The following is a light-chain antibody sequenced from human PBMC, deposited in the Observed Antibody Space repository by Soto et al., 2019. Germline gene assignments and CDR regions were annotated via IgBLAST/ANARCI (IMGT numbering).Light chain of an antibody. CDR3: HQTNTLPLT. CDR2: NAS. V-gene: IGKV1-12*01. CDR1: RDIHTW. Sequence: DFQMTQSPSSVSASVGDRVTITCRASRDIHTWLAWYQQKPGKAPKLLIYNASTLQSGVPSRFSGGGSGTDFILTISNLQPEDFATYYCHQTNTLPLTFGGGTKVEI. J-gene: IGKJ4*01.